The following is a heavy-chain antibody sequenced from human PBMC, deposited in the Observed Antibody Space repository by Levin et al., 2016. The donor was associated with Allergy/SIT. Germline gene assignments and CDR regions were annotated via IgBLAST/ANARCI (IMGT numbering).Heavy chain of an antibody. Sequence: SVKVSCKASGGTFSSYAISWVRQAPGQGLEWMGGIIPIFGTANYAQKFQGRVTITADESTSTAYMELSSLRSEDTAVYYCARDRNSYGSNFDYWGQGTLVTVSS. V-gene: IGHV1-69*13. J-gene: IGHJ4*02. CDR2: IIPIFGTA. CDR1: GGTFSSYA. D-gene: IGHD5-18*01. CDR3: ARDRNSYGSNFDY.